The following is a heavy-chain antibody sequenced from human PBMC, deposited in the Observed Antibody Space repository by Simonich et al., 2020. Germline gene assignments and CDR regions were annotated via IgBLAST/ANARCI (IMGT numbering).Heavy chain of an antibody. V-gene: IGHV4-38-2*01. D-gene: IGHD6-13*01. Sequence: QVQLQESGPGLVKPSETLSLTCAVSGYSISSGYYWGWIRQPPGKGLEWIGSICQSGRTYYNPSLKSRVTISVDTSKNQFSLKLSSVTAADTAVYYCARVGYSNYYYYGMDVWGQGTTVTVSS. J-gene: IGHJ6*02. CDR3: ARVGYSNYYYYGMDV. CDR2: ICQSGRT. CDR1: GYSISSGYY.